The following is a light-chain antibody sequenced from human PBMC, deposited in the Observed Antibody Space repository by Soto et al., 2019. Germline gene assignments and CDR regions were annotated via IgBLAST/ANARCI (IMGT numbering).Light chain of an antibody. CDR2: DAY. CDR3: QQYAGSPRT. Sequence: EIVLTQSQGTLSLSPGDTATLPSRPSQSVRSNFLAWYQHKPGQAPRLLIHDAYSRATGIPDRFSGSGSDRDFTLTISRLEPEDFAVYYCQQYAGSPRTFGQGTKVDIK. J-gene: IGKJ2*01. V-gene: IGKV3-20*01. CDR1: QSVRSNF.